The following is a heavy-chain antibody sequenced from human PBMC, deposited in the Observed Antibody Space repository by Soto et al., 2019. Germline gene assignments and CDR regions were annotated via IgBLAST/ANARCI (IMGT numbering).Heavy chain of an antibody. CDR3: ASEIHFYCSGGSCYSRSDAFDI. V-gene: IGHV1-18*01. Sequence: ASVKVSCKASGYTFTSYGISWVRQAPGQGLEWMGWISAYNGNTNYAQKLQGRVTMTTDTSTSTAYMELRSLRSDDTAVYYCASEIHFYCSGGSCYSRSDAFDIWGQGTMVTVSS. CDR2: ISAYNGNT. D-gene: IGHD2-15*01. J-gene: IGHJ3*02. CDR1: GYTFTSYG.